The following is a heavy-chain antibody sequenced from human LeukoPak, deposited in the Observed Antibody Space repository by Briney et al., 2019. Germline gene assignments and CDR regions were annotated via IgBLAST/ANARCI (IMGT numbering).Heavy chain of an antibody. V-gene: IGHV3-7*03. Sequence: GGSLRLSCAASGFIFSSYWMSWVRQAPGKGLEWVANIKQDGSEIYYVDSVKGRFTISRDNAKNSLYLQMNSLRAEDTAVYYCAKASPPKWEPGQSYCFDYWGQGTLVTVSS. CDR2: IKQDGSEI. J-gene: IGHJ4*02. CDR3: AKASPPKWEPGQSYCFDY. CDR1: GFIFSSYW. D-gene: IGHD1-26*01.